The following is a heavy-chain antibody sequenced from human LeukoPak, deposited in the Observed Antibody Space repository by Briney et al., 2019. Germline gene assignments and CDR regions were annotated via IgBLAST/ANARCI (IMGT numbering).Heavy chain of an antibody. CDR2: ISDSGGST. CDR3: AKRGSSWSYFDY. Sequence: GGSLRLSCAASGFTFSDYAMTWVRRAPGKGLQWVSLISDSGGSTYYADSVKGRFTVSRDNSKATLYLQMNSLRADDTAVYFCAKRGSSWSYFDYWGQGTLVTVSS. D-gene: IGHD6-13*01. CDR1: GFTFSDYA. J-gene: IGHJ4*02. V-gene: IGHV3-23*01.